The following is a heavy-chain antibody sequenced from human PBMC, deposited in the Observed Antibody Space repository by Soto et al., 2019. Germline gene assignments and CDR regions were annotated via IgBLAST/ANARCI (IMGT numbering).Heavy chain of an antibody. CDR1: GVSITPNEYF. CDR3: ATYPAFAKCYFAH. Sequence: SETLSLTCAVAGVSITPNEYFWSWIRRPPGKGLEWIRYTYPSGTLFFNPSPNSPATVSADTSSNQFSLKLSLVSAADPAVYFGATYPAFAKCYFAHRGRGTPVTVSS. V-gene: IGHV4-30-2*01. J-gene: IGHJ4*02. D-gene: IGHD3-16*01. CDR2: TYPSGTL.